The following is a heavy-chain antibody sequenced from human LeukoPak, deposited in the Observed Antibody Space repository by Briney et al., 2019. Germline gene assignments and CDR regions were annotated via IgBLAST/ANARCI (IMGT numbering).Heavy chain of an antibody. CDR2: SYYNGNT. D-gene: IGHD6-19*01. CDR1: GVSITNYY. CDR3: ARVSSSGLFDY. V-gene: IGHV4-59*01. Sequence: SETLSVACTVSGVSITNYYWSWIRQPPGKGLEWIGFSYYNGNTNYNPSLKSRVTISVDMSKNQFSLSLRSVTAADTAVYYCARVSSSGLFDYWGQGTLVTVSS. J-gene: IGHJ4*02.